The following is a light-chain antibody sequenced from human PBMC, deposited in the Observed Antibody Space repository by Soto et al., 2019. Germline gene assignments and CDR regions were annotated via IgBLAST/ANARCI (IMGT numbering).Light chain of an antibody. CDR2: GAS. Sequence: EIVMTQTPLSLSVTPGQPASISCKSSQSLVFSDGKTYFYWYVQKAGQPPQLLIYGASNRLSGVADRFTGSGSATDFTLRISRVEAEDVGVYYCMQTVALPWTFGQGTKVEVK. J-gene: IGKJ1*01. CDR3: MQTVALPWT. CDR1: QSLVFSDGKTY. V-gene: IGKV2D-29*01.